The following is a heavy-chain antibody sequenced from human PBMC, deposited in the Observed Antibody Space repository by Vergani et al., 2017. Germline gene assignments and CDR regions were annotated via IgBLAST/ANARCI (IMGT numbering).Heavy chain of an antibody. CDR3: AKTGGGSYLYYYYYMDV. D-gene: IGHD1-26*01. CDR2: IKQEGSEK. V-gene: IGHV3-7*01. CDR1: GFTFSSYW. J-gene: IGHJ6*03. Sequence: EVQLVESGGGLVQPGGSLRLSCAASGFTFSSYWMSWVRQAPGKGLEWVANIKQEGSEKYYVASVKGRFTISRDNAKNSLYLQMNSLRAEDTAVYYCAKTGGGSYLYYYYYMDVWGKGTTVTVSS.